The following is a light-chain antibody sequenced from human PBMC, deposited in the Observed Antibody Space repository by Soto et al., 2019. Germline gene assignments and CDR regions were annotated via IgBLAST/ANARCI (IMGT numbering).Light chain of an antibody. CDR2: GAS. J-gene: IGKJ2*01. CDR3: QQYGRSPRT. Sequence: EIVLTQSPGTLSLSPGERATLSCRASQSISSSYLAWYQQKPGQAPRLLIYGASSRATGIPDRFSGSVSGTDFTLTISRLEPEDFAVYYCQQYGRSPRTFGQGTKLEIK. CDR1: QSISSSY. V-gene: IGKV3-20*01.